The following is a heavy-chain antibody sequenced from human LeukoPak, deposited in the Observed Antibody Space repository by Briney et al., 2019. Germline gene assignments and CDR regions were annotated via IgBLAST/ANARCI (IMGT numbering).Heavy chain of an antibody. CDR3: AKEEPGIGFDI. V-gene: IGHV1-2*02. J-gene: IGHJ3*02. CDR1: GYTFTAYY. CDR2: VNPNSDGT. D-gene: IGHD1-14*01. Sequence: GASVKVCCKASGYTFTAYYIHWVRQAPGQGLEWMGWVNPNSDGTKFAQKFQGRISLTRDTSISTAYMELSSLRSDDTAVYYCAKEEPGIGFDIWGQGTLVTVSP.